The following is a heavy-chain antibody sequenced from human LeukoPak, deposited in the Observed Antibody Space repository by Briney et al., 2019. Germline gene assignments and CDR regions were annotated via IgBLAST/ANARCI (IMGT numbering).Heavy chain of an antibody. D-gene: IGHD5-24*01. J-gene: IGHJ4*02. Sequence: PLETLSLTCAVYGGSFSGYYWSWIRQPPGKGLEWIGEINHSGSTNYNPSLKSRVTISVDTSKNQFSLKLSSVTAADTAVYYCARQRWLQLTDYWGQGTLVTVSS. CDR1: GGSFSGYY. CDR2: INHSGST. CDR3: ARQRWLQLTDY. V-gene: IGHV4-34*01.